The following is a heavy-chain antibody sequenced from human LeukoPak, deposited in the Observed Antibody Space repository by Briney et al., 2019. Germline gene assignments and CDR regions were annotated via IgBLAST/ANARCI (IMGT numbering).Heavy chain of an antibody. D-gene: IGHD6-13*01. J-gene: IGHJ4*02. CDR1: GSTFSDYY. V-gene: IGHV3-11*06. Sequence: GGSLRLSCAASGSTFSDYYMSWIRQAPGKGLEWVSYISSSSSYTNYADSVKGRFTISRDNAKNSLYLQMNSLRAEDTAVYYCAREVAAAGALDYWGQGTLVTVSS. CDR3: AREVAAAGALDY. CDR2: ISSSSSYT.